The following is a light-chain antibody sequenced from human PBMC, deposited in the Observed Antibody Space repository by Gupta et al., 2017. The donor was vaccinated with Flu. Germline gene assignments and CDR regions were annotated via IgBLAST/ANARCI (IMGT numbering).Light chain of an antibody. CDR1: SSNIGAGYD. J-gene: IGLJ3*02. Sequence: QSVLTQPPSVSGAPGQRVTIPCTVRSSNIGAGYDVHWYQQLPGTAPKLLIYGNSNRPSGVPDRFSGSKSGTSASLAITGLQAEDEADYYCQSYDSSLSGWVFGGGTKLTVL. CDR3: QSYDSSLSGWV. CDR2: GNS. V-gene: IGLV1-40*01.